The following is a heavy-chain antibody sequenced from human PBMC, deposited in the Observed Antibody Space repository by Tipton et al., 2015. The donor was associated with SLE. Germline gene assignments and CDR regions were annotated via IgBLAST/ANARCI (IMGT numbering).Heavy chain of an antibody. Sequence: TLSLTCAVYGGSFSAYYWSWIRQPPGKGLEWIGEINHSGSTNFNPSLKSRVTISVDTSKNQFSLRLNSVAAADTAVYYCAREAGDGMTTVDFDYWGQGTLVTVSS. CDR1: GGSFSAYY. V-gene: IGHV4-34*01. CDR3: AREAGDGMTTVDFDY. D-gene: IGHD4-11*01. CDR2: INHSGST. J-gene: IGHJ4*02.